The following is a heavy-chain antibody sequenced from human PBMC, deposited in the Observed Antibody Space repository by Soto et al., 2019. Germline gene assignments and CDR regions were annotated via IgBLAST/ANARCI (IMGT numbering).Heavy chain of an antibody. CDR2: IKSKADGATT. Sequence: EVQLVESGGGLVKPGGSLRLSCAASGITLSNAWMTWVRQAPGKGLEWGGRIKSKADGATTEYGSPVKDRFIISRDDSDNTLDLQMNSLKTEDTAVYYCTTPLPGSHGYGYWGQGTLVTVSS. CDR1: GITLSNAW. V-gene: IGHV3-15*01. CDR3: TTPLPGSHGYGY. J-gene: IGHJ4*02. D-gene: IGHD3-16*01.